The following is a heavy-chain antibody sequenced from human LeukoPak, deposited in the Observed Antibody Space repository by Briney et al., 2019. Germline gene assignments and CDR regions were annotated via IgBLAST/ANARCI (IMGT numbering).Heavy chain of an antibody. CDR3: ATFKFGHYGSGSYWTFDY. CDR1: GFTFSNAW. V-gene: IGHV3-23*01. J-gene: IGHJ4*02. CDR2: ISGSGGDT. Sequence: PGGSLRLSCAASGFTFSNAWMSWVRQAPGQGLGWVSAISGSGGDTYYADSVKGRFTISRDNSKNTLYLQMNSLRAEDTAVYYCATFKFGHYGSGSYWTFDYWGQGTLVTVSS. D-gene: IGHD3-10*01.